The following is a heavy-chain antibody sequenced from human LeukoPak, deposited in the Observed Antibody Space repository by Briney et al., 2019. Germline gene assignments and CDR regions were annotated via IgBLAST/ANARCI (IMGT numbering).Heavy chain of an antibody. V-gene: IGHV3-74*01. CDR2: INSDGSDT. CDR1: GFIFSSYW. CDR3: TRMTTVTTEGI. J-gene: IGHJ3*02. D-gene: IGHD4-17*01. Sequence: GGSLRLSCAASGFIFSSYWMHWVRQAPGKGLVWVSRINSDGSDTIYADSVKGRFTSSRDNAKNMLYLQMNNLRAEDTAVYYCTRMTTVTTEGIWGQGTMVTVSS.